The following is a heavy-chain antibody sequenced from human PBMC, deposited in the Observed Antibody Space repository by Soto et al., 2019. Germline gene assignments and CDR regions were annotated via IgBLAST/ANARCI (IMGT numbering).Heavy chain of an antibody. CDR2: ISYDGINQ. CDR3: ARGIVGAQTPIFDY. D-gene: IGHD1-26*01. CDR1: GFTFSRYG. V-gene: IGHV3-30*03. J-gene: IGHJ4*02. Sequence: QVQLVESGGGVVQPGRSLRLSCAASGFTFSRYGMHWVRQAPGKGLEWVALISYDGINQYYADFVKGRFTISRDNSKNTLYLQMNSLRAEDTAVYYCARGIVGAQTPIFDYWGQGTLVTVSS.